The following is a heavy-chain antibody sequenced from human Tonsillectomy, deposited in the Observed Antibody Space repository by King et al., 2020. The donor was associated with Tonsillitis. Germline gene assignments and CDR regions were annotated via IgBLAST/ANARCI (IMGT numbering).Heavy chain of an antibody. Sequence: EVQLVESGAEVKMSGESLKISCKASGYSFSNYWIGWVRQMPGKGLEWMGIIYPGASDTRYSPSFEGQVTISADKSISTAYLQWSSLKASDTAMYYCARLFRGGQWLVKTNWFDPWGQGTLVTVSS. J-gene: IGHJ5*02. V-gene: IGHV5-51*01. CDR3: ARLFRGGQWLVKTNWFDP. CDR1: GYSFSNYW. D-gene: IGHD6-19*01. CDR2: IYPGASDT.